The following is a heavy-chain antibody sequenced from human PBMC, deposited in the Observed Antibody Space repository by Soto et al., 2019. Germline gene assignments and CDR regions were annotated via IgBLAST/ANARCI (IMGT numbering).Heavy chain of an antibody. D-gene: IGHD3-9*01. J-gene: IGHJ6*02. V-gene: IGHV4-34*01. CDR3: ARDHYVYDILTGYGYYYGMDV. CDR1: GGSFSGYY. CDR2: IYYSGST. Sequence: SETLSLTCAVYGGSFSGYYWSWIRQPPGKGLEWIGSIYYSGSTYYNPSLKSRVTISVDTSKNQFSLKLSSVTAADTAVYYCARDHYVYDILTGYGYYYGMDVWGQGTTVTVSS.